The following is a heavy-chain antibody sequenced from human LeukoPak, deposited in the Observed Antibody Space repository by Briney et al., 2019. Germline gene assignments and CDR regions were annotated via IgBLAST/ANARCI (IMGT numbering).Heavy chain of an antibody. D-gene: IGHD3-10*01. CDR2: MNPNSGNT. Sequence: ASVKVSCKASGYIFTSYDINWVRQATGQGLEWMGWMNPNSGNTGYAQKFQGRVTMTRNTSISTAYMELSSLRSEDTAVYYCARDSWYYYGSAYWGQGTLVTVSS. CDR1: GYIFTSYD. V-gene: IGHV1-8*01. J-gene: IGHJ4*02. CDR3: ARDSWYYYGSAY.